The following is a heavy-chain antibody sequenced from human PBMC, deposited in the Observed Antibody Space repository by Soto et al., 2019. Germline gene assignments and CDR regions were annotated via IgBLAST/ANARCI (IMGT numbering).Heavy chain of an antibody. CDR3: AREIQPHYFDY. CDR2: MKAVNGNT. CDR1: GYMFTNYP. Sequence: QVQFVQSGAEVKKPGASVKVSCKASGYMFTNYPMHWVRQAPGQRLERMGWMKAVNGNTKYSPTFQDRVTITRDTSAGTAYMELSSLRSEDTDVYYCAREIQPHYFDYWCQGTLVTVSS. V-gene: IGHV1-3*01. J-gene: IGHJ4*02.